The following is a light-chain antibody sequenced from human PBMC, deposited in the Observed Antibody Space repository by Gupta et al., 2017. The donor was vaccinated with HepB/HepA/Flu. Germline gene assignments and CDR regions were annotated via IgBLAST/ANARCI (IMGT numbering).Light chain of an antibody. CDR3: QSYDSSLSGSRV. CDR2: DNN. J-gene: IGLJ2*01. CDR1: HSKIGAGFD. Sequence: QSVLTQPPSLSGDPGQRVTIPCTGDHSKIGAGFDVHWYQQLPGQAPKILIFDNNNRPSGISARFSGSTSGTSSSLAITGLQAEDEGAYYCQSYDSSLSGSRVFGGGTKLTVL. V-gene: IGLV1-40*01.